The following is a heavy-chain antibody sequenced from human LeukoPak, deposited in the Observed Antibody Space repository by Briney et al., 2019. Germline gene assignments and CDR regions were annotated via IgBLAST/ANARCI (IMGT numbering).Heavy chain of an antibody. CDR1: GDSINYDY. Sequence: PSETLSLTCVVSGDSINYDYWSWVRQPAGKGLEWIGRIYPSGSINYNPSLKSRVTMSVGTSKNQVSLKLNSVTAADTAVYYCARGGSGSYYGGWLDPWGQGTLVTVSS. J-gene: IGHJ5*02. V-gene: IGHV4-4*07. D-gene: IGHD1-26*01. CDR2: IYPSGSI. CDR3: ARGGSGSYYGGWLDP.